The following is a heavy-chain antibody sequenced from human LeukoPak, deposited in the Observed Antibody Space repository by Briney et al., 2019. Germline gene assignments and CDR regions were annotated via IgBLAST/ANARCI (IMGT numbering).Heavy chain of an antibody. CDR2: ISYDGSNK. D-gene: IGHD3-22*01. CDR3: ARDKIGTMIVVVMYYFDY. Sequence: GGSLRLSCAASGFTFSSYTMHCARRAPGKGRVGVPDISYDGSNKYYADSVKGRLTISRDNSKNTLYLQMNSLRAEDTAVYYCARDKIGTMIVVVMYYFDYWGQGTLVTVSS. V-gene: IGHV3-30-3*01. CDR1: GFTFSSYT. J-gene: IGHJ4*02.